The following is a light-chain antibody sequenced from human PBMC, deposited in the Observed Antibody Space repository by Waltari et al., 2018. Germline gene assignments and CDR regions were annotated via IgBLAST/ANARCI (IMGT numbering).Light chain of an antibody. Sequence: DIQMTQSPSTLSPSVGERVPITCRASQSVSTWLACYQQKPGKAPTLLVYRASSYQNGVPSRFSASGSGAEFTLSINGLQPDDFATYYCQQYFTFPWTFGRGTKVEI. V-gene: IGKV1-5*03. J-gene: IGKJ1*01. CDR1: QSVSTW. CDR3: QQYFTFPWT. CDR2: RAS.